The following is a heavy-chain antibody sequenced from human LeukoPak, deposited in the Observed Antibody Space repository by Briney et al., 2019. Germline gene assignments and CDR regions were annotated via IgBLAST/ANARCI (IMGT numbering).Heavy chain of an antibody. J-gene: IGHJ6*02. CDR3: AKDLYYDFWSGYSTYHYYGMDV. Sequence: GGSLRLSCAASGFTFSSYAMSWVRPAPGKGLEWVSAISGSGGSTYYADSVKGRFTISRDNSKNTLYLQMNSLRAEDTAVYYCAKDLYYDFWSGYSTYHYYGMDVWGQGTTVTVSS. D-gene: IGHD3-3*01. V-gene: IGHV3-23*01. CDR1: GFTFSSYA. CDR2: ISGSGGST.